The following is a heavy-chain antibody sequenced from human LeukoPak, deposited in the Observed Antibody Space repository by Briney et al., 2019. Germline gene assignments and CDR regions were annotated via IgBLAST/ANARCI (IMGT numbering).Heavy chain of an antibody. CDR3: ARIAAAGYDY. D-gene: IGHD6-13*01. J-gene: IGHJ4*02. Sequence: GGSLRLSCAASGFTFSSYWMSWVRQAPGKGREWVANIKQDGSEKYYVDSVKGRFTISRDNAKNSLYLEMTSLRAEDTAVYYCARIAAAGYDYWGQGTLVTVSS. V-gene: IGHV3-7*03. CDR1: GFTFSSYW. CDR2: IKQDGSEK.